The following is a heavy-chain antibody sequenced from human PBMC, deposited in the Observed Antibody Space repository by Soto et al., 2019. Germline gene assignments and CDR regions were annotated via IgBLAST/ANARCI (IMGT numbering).Heavy chain of an antibody. CDR3: ASSLGYCSSTSCYDGGWFDP. D-gene: IGHD2-2*01. J-gene: IGHJ5*02. Sequence: SETLSLTCTVSGGSISSGGYYWSWIRQHPGKGLEWIGYIYYSGSTYYNPSLKSRVTISVDTSKNQFSLKLSSVTAADTAVYYCASSLGYCSSTSCYDGGWFDPWGQGTLVTVSS. CDR1: GGSISSGGYY. CDR2: IYYSGST. V-gene: IGHV4-31*03.